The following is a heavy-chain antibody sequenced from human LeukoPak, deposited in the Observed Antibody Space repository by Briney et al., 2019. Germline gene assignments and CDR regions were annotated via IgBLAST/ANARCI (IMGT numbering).Heavy chain of an antibody. D-gene: IGHD3-10*01. CDR2: ISSSSSTI. CDR1: GFTFSSYN. CDR3: ARGREYGSGTIRAFDF. Sequence: GGSLRLSCAASGFTFSSYNMNWVRQAPGKGLEWVSYISSSSSTIKYADSVKGRFTISRDNAKDSLYLQMNSLRGEDTAVYYCARGREYGSGTIRAFDFWGQGKMVTVSS. J-gene: IGHJ3*01. V-gene: IGHV3-48*01.